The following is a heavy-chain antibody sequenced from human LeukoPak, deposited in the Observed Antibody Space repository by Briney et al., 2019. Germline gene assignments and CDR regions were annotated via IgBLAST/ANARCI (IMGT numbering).Heavy chain of an antibody. J-gene: IGHJ4*02. Sequence: GGSLRLSCAASGFTFSSYGMHWVRQAPGKGLEWLAFIRYDGSNKYYADSVKGRFTISRDNSKNTLYLQMNSLRAEDTAVYYCAKEAHYDFFGEYWGQGTLVTVSS. CDR3: AKEAHYDFFGEY. CDR2: IRYDGSNK. V-gene: IGHV3-30*02. D-gene: IGHD3-3*01. CDR1: GFTFSSYG.